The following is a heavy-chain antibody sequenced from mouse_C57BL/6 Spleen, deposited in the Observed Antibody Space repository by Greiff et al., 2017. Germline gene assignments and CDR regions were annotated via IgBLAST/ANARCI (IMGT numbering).Heavy chain of an antibody. CDR1: GFTFTDYY. CDR2: IRNKANGYTT. V-gene: IGHV7-3*01. Sequence: EVQLVESGGGLVQPGGSLSLSCAASGFTFTDYYMSWVRQPPGKALEWLGFIRNKANGYTTEYSASVKGRFTISRDNSQSILYLQMNALRAEDSATYYCARWGYGGGDGGQGTTRTVSS. J-gene: IGHJ2*01. D-gene: IGHD3-1*01. CDR3: ARWGYGGGD.